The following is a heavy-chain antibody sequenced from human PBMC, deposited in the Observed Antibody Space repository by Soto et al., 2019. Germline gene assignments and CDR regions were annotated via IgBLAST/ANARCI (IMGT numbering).Heavy chain of an antibody. CDR1: GASMFDNN. Sequence: SETLSLTCTVSGASMFDNNWAWIRQPPGKRLEWIGYVYYTGSTSYNPSLRIRVNISVDTSKNQFSLKFASVTAEDTAEYFCARQVPSTVTSYFDSWGQGTLVTVSS. D-gene: IGHD4-17*01. V-gene: IGHV4-59*08. CDR3: ARQVPSTVTSYFDS. J-gene: IGHJ4*02. CDR2: VYYTGST.